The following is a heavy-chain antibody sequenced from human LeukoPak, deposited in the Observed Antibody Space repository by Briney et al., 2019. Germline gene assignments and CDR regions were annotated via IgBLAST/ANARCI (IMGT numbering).Heavy chain of an antibody. Sequence: ASVKVSCKASGYTFTSYDINWVRQATGQGLEWMGSMNPNSGNTGYAQKFQGRVTMTRNTSISTAYMELSSLRSEDTAVCYCASQADIAAAGNDYWGQGTLVTVTS. CDR3: ASQADIAAAGNDY. J-gene: IGHJ4*02. CDR1: GYTFTSYD. D-gene: IGHD6-13*01. CDR2: MNPNSGNT. V-gene: IGHV1-8*01.